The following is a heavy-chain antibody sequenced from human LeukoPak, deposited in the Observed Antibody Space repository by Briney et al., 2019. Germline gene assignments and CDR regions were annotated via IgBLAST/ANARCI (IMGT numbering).Heavy chain of an antibody. Sequence: GGSLRLSCATSGPTGSHNYVSWVRQAPGKGLEWVSAIHTSGDTCYADSVKGRFTISGDTSKNTLYLQINSLRVEDTAVYCCIVGDSNHWGQGTLVTVSS. CDR2: IHTSGDT. CDR1: GPTGSHNY. CDR3: IVGDSNH. V-gene: IGHV3-53*01. J-gene: IGHJ5*02. D-gene: IGHD4-17*01.